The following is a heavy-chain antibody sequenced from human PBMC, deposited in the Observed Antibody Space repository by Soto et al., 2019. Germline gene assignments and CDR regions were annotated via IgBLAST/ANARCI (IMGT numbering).Heavy chain of an antibody. V-gene: IGHV1-46*01. CDR1: GYTFTSFY. CDR3: AIPQTARHYYYGMEV. Sequence: QVQLVQSGAEVKKTGASVKVSCKASGYTFTSFYMHWVRQAPGQGLEWMGIINPSGTTTDYAQKFQGRVTMARDTSTSTYYMELSSLASEDTALYYSAIPQTARHYYYGMEVWGQGTAVTVSS. CDR2: INPSGTTT. J-gene: IGHJ6*02.